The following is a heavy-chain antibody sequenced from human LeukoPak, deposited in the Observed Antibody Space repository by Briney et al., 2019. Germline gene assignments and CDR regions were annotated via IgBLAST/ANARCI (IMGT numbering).Heavy chain of an antibody. CDR3: ARGRPKVESFDY. CDR1: GYTFTSYN. J-gene: IGHJ4*02. Sequence: ASLKDSCKASGYTFTSYNMHWVSHAPGQRLGWRGISNPSGGSTSYAQKFEGRVTMTRDTSTSTVYMELSSLRSEDTAVYYCARGRPKVESFDYWGQGTLVTVSS. V-gene: IGHV1-46*01. CDR2: SNPSGGST.